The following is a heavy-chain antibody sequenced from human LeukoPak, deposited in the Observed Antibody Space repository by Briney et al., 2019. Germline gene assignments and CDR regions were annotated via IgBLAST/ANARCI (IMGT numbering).Heavy chain of an antibody. Sequence: GGSLRLSCAASGFTVNNNYMTWVRQAPGKGLEWISSISSSSSYNYYADPAKGRFTTSRDNAKRSLVLQMNSLRAEDTAVYYCVRAHGTYAPLGYWGQGTLVTVSS. V-gene: IGHV3-21*01. D-gene: IGHD2-2*01. CDR3: VRAHGTYAPLGY. CDR1: GFTVNNNY. J-gene: IGHJ4*02. CDR2: ISSSSSYN.